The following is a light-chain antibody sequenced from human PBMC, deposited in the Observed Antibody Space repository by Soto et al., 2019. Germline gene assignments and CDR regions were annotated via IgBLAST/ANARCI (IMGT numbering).Light chain of an antibody. CDR3: SSYTASSTLYV. Sequence: HSALTQPASVSGSPGQSITISCTGTSSDVGGYNYVSWYQQHPGKAPKVMIYDVSNRPSGVSNRFSGSKSGNTASLNISGLQAEDEADYYCSSYTASSTLYVFGTGTKVTVL. V-gene: IGLV2-14*01. J-gene: IGLJ1*01. CDR1: SSDVGGYNY. CDR2: DVS.